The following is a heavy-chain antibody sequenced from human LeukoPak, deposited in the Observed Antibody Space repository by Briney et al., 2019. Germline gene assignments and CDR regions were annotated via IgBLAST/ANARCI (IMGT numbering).Heavy chain of an antibody. V-gene: IGHV3-23*01. Sequence: GGSLRLSCAASGFTFGSYAMSWVRQAPGKGLEWVSAISGSGGRTYYADSVKGRFTISRDNSKNTLYLQMNSLRAEDTAVYYCAKDPNYGDYFDYWGQGTLVTVSS. J-gene: IGHJ4*02. CDR2: ISGSGGRT. CDR1: GFTFGSYA. D-gene: IGHD4-17*01. CDR3: AKDPNYGDYFDY.